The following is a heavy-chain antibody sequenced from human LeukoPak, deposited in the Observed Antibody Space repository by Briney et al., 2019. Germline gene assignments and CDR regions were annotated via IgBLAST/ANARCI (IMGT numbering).Heavy chain of an antibody. Sequence: GXSLRLSCAASGFTFDDYAMHWVRQAPGKGLEWVSGISWNSGSIVYADSVKGRFTISRDNAKNSLYLQMNSLRAEDMALYYCAKGSRSSGWYNWFDPWGQGTLVTVSS. D-gene: IGHD6-19*01. CDR3: AKGSRSSGWYNWFDP. V-gene: IGHV3-9*03. J-gene: IGHJ5*02. CDR2: ISWNSGSI. CDR1: GFTFDDYA.